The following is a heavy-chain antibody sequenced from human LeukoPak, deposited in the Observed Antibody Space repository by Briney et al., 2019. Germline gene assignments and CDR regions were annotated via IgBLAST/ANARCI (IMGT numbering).Heavy chain of an antibody. Sequence: PSETLSLTCTVSGYSISSGYYWGWIRQPPGKGLEWIGSIYHSGSTYYNPSLKSRVTISVDTSKNQCSLKLSSVTAADTAVYYCARAKPSIAAAGTIGYWGQGTLVTVSS. D-gene: IGHD6-13*01. CDR3: ARAKPSIAAAGTIGY. J-gene: IGHJ4*02. CDR1: GYSISSGYY. V-gene: IGHV4-38-2*02. CDR2: IYHSGST.